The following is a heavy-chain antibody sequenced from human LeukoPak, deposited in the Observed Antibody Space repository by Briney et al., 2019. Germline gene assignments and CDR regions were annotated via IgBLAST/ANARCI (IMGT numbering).Heavy chain of an antibody. J-gene: IGHJ4*02. CDR3: AKDVTAAAGYYFDY. Sequence: GGSLRLSCAASGFTFSTYWMSWVRQAPGKGLEWVANIKQDGSEKYYVDPVKGRFTISRDNSKNTLYLQMNSLRAEDTAVYYCAKDVTAAAGYYFDYWGQGTLVTVSS. D-gene: IGHD6-13*01. V-gene: IGHV3-7*01. CDR1: GFTFSTYW. CDR2: IKQDGSEK.